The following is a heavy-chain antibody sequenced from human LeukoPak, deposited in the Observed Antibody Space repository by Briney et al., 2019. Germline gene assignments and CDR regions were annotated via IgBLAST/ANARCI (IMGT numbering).Heavy chain of an antibody. Sequence: SETLSLTCTVSGGSISSYYWSWIRQPAGKGLEWIGRIYTSGSTNYNPSLKSRVTISVDTSKNQFSLKLSSVTAADTAVYYCARYCSSTSCHRYFDYWGQGTLVTVSS. D-gene: IGHD2-2*01. CDR2: IYTSGST. J-gene: IGHJ4*02. CDR1: GGSISSYY. V-gene: IGHV4-4*07. CDR3: ARYCSSTSCHRYFDY.